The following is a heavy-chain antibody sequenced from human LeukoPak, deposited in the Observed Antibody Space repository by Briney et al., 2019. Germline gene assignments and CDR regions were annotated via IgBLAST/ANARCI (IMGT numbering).Heavy chain of an antibody. CDR2: ISAYNGNT. V-gene: IGHV1-18*01. CDR3: ARTSITIFGWWFDP. Sequence: ASVKVSCKASGGTFSSYAISWVRQAPGQGLEWMGWISAYNGNTNYAQKLQGRVTMTTDTSTSTAYMELRSLRSDDTAVYYCARTSITIFGWWFDPWGQGTLVTVSS. CDR1: GGTFSSYA. D-gene: IGHD3-3*01. J-gene: IGHJ5*02.